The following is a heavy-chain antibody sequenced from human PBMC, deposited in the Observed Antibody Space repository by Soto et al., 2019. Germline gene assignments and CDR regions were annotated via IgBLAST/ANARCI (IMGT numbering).Heavy chain of an antibody. J-gene: IGHJ6*02. V-gene: IGHV1-69*13. Sequence: SVKVSCKASGGTFSSYAISWVRQAPGQGLEWMGGIIPIFGTANYAQKFQGRVTITADESTSTAYMELSSLRSEDTAVYYCARASQYYDFLIGYSSSTDYYGMDVWGQGTSVTFSS. CDR3: ARASQYYDFLIGYSSSTDYYGMDV. D-gene: IGHD3-3*01. CDR2: IIPIFGTA. CDR1: GGTFSSYA.